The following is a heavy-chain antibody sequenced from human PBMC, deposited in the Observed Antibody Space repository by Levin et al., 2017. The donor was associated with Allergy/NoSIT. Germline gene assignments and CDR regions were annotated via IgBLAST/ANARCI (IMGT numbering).Heavy chain of an antibody. CDR1: GGSFSGYY. D-gene: IGHD4-17*01. Sequence: PSETLSLTCAVYGGSFSGYYWSWIRQPPGKGLEWIGEINHSGSTNYNPSLKSRVTISVDTSKNQFSLKLSSVTAADTAVYYCARGPPTPTVTTADDAFDIWGQGTMVTVSS. J-gene: IGHJ3*02. V-gene: IGHV4-34*01. CDR3: ARGPPTPTVTTADDAFDI. CDR2: INHSGST.